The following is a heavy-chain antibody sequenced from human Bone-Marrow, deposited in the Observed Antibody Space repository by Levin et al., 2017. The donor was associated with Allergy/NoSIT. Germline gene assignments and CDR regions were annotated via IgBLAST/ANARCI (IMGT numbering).Heavy chain of an antibody. V-gene: IGHV3-72*01. Sequence: PGGSLRLSCAASGFSFNDHSMNWVRQAPGKGLEWVGRTRNKANIYTTEYAASVKGRFTISRDDSRSSLFLQMNSLQTEDTAVYYYAREGDSSAYYIDFDYWGQGTLVTVSS. CDR2: TRNKANIYTT. D-gene: IGHD6-19*01. CDR1: GFSFNDHS. J-gene: IGHJ4*02. CDR3: AREGDSSAYYIDFDY.